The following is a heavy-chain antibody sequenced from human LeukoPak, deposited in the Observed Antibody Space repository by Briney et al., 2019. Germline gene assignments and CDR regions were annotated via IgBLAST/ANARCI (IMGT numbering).Heavy chain of an antibody. J-gene: IGHJ4*02. Sequence: KPSQTLSLTCTVSGGSISSGGYYWGWIRQHPGKGVEWIGYIYYSGSTYYNPSLKSRVTISVDTSKNQFSLKLSSVTAADTAVYYCARDRGPYSGYDSYYFDYWGQGTLVTVSS. CDR3: ARDRGPYSGYDSYYFDY. CDR1: GGSISSGGYY. CDR2: IYYSGST. D-gene: IGHD5-12*01. V-gene: IGHV4-31*03.